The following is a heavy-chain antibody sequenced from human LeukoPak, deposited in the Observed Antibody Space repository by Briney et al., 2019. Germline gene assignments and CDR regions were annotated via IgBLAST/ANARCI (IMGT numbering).Heavy chain of an antibody. CDR2: ISSSSSTI. CDR1: GFTFSSYA. Sequence: GGSLRLSCAASGFTFSSYAMHWVRQAPGKGLEWISYISSSSSTIYYADSVKGRFTIFRDNAKNSLYLQMNSLRAEDTAVYYCARSAAAAGTFLVDYWGQGTLVTVSS. V-gene: IGHV3-48*04. D-gene: IGHD6-13*01. CDR3: ARSAAAAGTFLVDY. J-gene: IGHJ4*02.